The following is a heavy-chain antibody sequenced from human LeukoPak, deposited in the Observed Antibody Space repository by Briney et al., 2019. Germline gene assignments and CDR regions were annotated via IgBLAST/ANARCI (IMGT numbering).Heavy chain of an antibody. V-gene: IGHV3-48*01. D-gene: IGHD2-21*01. CDR2: ISSSSSTI. J-gene: IGHJ4*02. CDR1: GFSFSSYS. CDR3: ARGRGGRLFPLFDY. Sequence: PGGSLRLSCAASGFSFSSYSMTWVRQAPGKGLEWVSYISSSSSTIYYADSVKGRFTISRDNAKNSLYLQMNSLRAEDTAVYYCARGRGGRLFPLFDYWGQGTLVTVSS.